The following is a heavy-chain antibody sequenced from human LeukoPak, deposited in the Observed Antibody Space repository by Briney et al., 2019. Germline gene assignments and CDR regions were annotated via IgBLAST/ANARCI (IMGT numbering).Heavy chain of an antibody. V-gene: IGHV3-30*02. D-gene: IGHD4-17*01. CDR3: AKDSGLTTVTTGRGPEDY. CDR1: GFTFSSYA. Sequence: PGGSLRLSCAASGFTFSSYAMHWVRQAPGKGLEWVAFIRYDGSNKYYADSVKGRFTISRDNSKNTLYLQMNSLRAEDTAVYYCAKDSGLTTVTTGRGPEDYWGQGTLVTVSS. CDR2: IRYDGSNK. J-gene: IGHJ4*02.